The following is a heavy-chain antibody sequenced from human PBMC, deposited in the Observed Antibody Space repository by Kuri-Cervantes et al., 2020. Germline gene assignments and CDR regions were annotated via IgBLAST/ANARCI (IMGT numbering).Heavy chain of an antibody. V-gene: IGHV1-2*02. J-gene: IGHJ1*01. D-gene: IGHD3-16*01. CDR2: INPNSGGT. CDR1: GYTFTSYA. CDR3: ARERGRWGEYFQH. Sequence: ASVKVSCKASGYTFTSYAMHWVRQAPGQGLEWMGWINPNSGGTNYAQKFQGRVTMTRDTSISTAYMELSRLRSDDTAVYYCARERGRWGEYFQHWGQGTLVTVSS.